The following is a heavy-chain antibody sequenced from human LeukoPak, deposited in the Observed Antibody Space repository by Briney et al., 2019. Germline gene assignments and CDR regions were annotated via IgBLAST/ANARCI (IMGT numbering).Heavy chain of an antibody. V-gene: IGHV1-69*05. J-gene: IGHJ4*02. Sequence: SVKVSCKASGYTFTGYHIHWVRQAPGQGLEWMGRIIPIFGTANYAQKFQGRVTITTDESTSTAYMELSSLRSEDTAVYYCASGASGGSWFPFDYWGQGTLVTVSS. CDR3: ASGASGGSWFPFDY. D-gene: IGHD6-13*01. CDR2: IIPIFGTA. CDR1: GYTFTGYH.